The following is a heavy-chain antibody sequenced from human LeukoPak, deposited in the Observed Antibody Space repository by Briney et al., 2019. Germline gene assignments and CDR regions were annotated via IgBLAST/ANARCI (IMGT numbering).Heavy chain of an antibody. D-gene: IGHD5-18*01. CDR1: GFTFSSYS. CDR2: ISSSSSYI. V-gene: IGHV3-21*01. CDR3: ARGIQLWKRNWFDP. J-gene: IGHJ5*02. Sequence: GGSLRLSCAASGFTFSSYSMNWVRQAPGKGLEWVSSISSSSSYIYYADSVKGRFTISRDNAKNSLYLQMNSLRAEDTAVYYCARGIQLWKRNWFDPWGQGTLVTVSS.